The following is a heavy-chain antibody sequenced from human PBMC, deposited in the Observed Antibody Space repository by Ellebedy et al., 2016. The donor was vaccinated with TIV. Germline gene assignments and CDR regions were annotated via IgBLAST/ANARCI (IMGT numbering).Heavy chain of an antibody. Sequence: SGPTLVKPTETLTLTCTLSGFSLRNPRMGVSWIRQPPGKALEWLAHIFSNDEKSYNTSLMSRLTISKATSNSQVVLTMTNMDPADTATYYCARVVGDYYGRPVYDPGSPDYWGQGTLVTVSS. V-gene: IGHV2-26*01. J-gene: IGHJ4*02. D-gene: IGHD3-10*01. CDR1: GFSLRNPRMG. CDR2: IFSNDEK. CDR3: ARVVGDYYGRPVYDPGSPDY.